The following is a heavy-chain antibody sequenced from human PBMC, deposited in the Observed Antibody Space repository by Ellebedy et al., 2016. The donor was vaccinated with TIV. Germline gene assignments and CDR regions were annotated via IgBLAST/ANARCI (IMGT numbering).Heavy chain of an antibody. CDR1: GFTFSRYW. J-gene: IGHJ6*02. Sequence: PGGSLRLSCAASGFTFSRYWMHWVRQAPGKGLMWVSRINEDATRITYADSVKGRFIISRDNAKNTLYLQVNSLRGEDTAVYYCARDYDYLAGYYYGMDVWGQGTTVTVSS. CDR2: INEDATRI. V-gene: IGHV3-74*03. D-gene: IGHD2/OR15-2a*01. CDR3: ARDYDYLAGYYYGMDV.